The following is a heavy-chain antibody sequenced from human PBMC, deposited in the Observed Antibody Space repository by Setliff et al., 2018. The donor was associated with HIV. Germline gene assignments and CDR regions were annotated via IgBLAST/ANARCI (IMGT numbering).Heavy chain of an antibody. CDR3: AKDGESRGGFTTFDP. CDR1: GFSFRTYA. J-gene: IGHJ5*02. V-gene: IGHV3-23*01. Sequence: GGSLRLSCAASGFSFRTYAMSWVRQAPGKGLEWVSAITGSGGDIYYADSVKGRFTISRDTSKNTLHLQMSSLRADDTALYYCAKDGESRGGFTTFDPWGQGTLVTV. D-gene: IGHD3-16*01. CDR2: ITGSGGDI.